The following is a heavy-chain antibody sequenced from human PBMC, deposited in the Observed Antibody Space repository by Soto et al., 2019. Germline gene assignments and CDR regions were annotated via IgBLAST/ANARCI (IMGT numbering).Heavy chain of an antibody. CDR1: GFTVSSYG. J-gene: IGHJ2*01. D-gene: IGHD2-21*02. CDR3: AKDSTVVVTAIGSWYFDL. CDR2: ISYDGSNK. Sequence: PGGSLRRSCAASGFTVSSYGRHWVRQAPGKGLEWVAVISYDGSNKYYADSVKGRFTISRDNSKNTLYLQMNSLRAEDTAVYYCAKDSTVVVTAIGSWYFDLWGRGTLVTVSS. V-gene: IGHV3-30*18.